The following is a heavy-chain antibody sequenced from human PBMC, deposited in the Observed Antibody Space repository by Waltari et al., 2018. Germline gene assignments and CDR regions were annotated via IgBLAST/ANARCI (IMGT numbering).Heavy chain of an antibody. D-gene: IGHD1-26*01. CDR2: IKQDGSEK. CDR3: TRLPHSGRAYYGMDV. V-gene: IGHV3-7*03. J-gene: IGHJ6*02. Sequence: EVQLVESGGGLVQPGGSLRLSCAASGFTFSSYWMSWVRQAPGKGLEWVANIKQDGSEKYYVDSVKGRFTISRDNAKNSLYLQMNSLRAEDTAVYYCTRLPHSGRAYYGMDVWGQGTTVTVSS. CDR1: GFTFSSYW.